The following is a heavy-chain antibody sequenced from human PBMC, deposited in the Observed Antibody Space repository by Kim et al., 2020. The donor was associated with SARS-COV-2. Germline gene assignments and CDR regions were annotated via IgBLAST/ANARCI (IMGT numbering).Heavy chain of an antibody. CDR3: AVYSNYGPYGMDV. V-gene: IGHV1-69*04. D-gene: IGHD4-4*01. CDR1: GGTFSSYA. CDR2: IIPILGIA. Sequence: SVKVSCKASGGTFSSYAISWVRQAPGQGLEWMGRIIPILGIANYAQKFQGRVTITADKSTSTAYMELSSLRSEDTAVYYCAVYSNYGPYGMDVWGQGTTVTVSS. J-gene: IGHJ6*02.